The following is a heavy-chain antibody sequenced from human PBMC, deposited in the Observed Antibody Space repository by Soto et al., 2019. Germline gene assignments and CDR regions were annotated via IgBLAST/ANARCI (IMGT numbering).Heavy chain of an antibody. CDR1: GYTFSAYY. CDR2: INHSGGGT. CDR3: WRGGQLAVCDDMDD. Sequence: GASVKVSCKDSGYTFSAYYMLWVRQAPGQGLEWMGRINHSGGGTDYALNFQGWVTMTRHTSISTAYMQLRRLKSHDTAGFYVWRGGQLAVCDDMDDWGQGSTV. D-gene: IGHD6-13*01. V-gene: IGHV1-2*04. J-gene: IGHJ6*02.